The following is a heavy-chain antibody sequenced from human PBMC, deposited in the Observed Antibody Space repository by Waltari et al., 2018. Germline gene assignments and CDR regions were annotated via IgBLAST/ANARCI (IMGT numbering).Heavy chain of an antibody. CDR3: ARGGGSLDY. D-gene: IGHD3-10*01. Sequence: EVQLVESGGGLVRPGGSLRLSCAASGFTFNTYWMHWVRQAPGKGLVWVARINIEGSRLSYATSVKGRFTISRDNAKNTLYLQMNSLRAEDTAVYYCARGGGSLDYWGQGTQVTVSS. V-gene: IGHV3-74*01. CDR2: INIEGSRL. CDR1: GFTFNTYW. J-gene: IGHJ4*02.